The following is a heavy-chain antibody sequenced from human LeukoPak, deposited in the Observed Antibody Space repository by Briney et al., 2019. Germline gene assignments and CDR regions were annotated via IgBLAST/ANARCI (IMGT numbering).Heavy chain of an antibody. J-gene: IGHJ4*02. V-gene: IGHV3-15*01. CDR1: GFTFSNAW. CDR2: IKSKTDGGTT. Sequence: GGSLRLSCAASGFTFSNAWMSWVRQAPGKGLEWVGRIKSKTDGGTTDYAAPVKGRFTISRDDSKNTLYLQMNSLKTEDTAVYYSTTALDRYSSSWYDYFDYWGQGTLVTVSS. D-gene: IGHD6-13*01. CDR3: TTALDRYSSSWYDYFDY.